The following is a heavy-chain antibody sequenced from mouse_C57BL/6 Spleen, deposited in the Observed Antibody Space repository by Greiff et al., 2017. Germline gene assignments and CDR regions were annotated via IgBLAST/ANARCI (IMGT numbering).Heavy chain of an antibody. V-gene: IGHV1-18*01. CDR2: INPNNGGT. D-gene: IGHD1-2*01. CDR3: ARTAWDYYAMDY. CDR1: GYTFTDYN. Sequence: EVQLQQSGPELVKPGASVKIPCKASGYTFTDYNMDWVKQSHGESLEWIGDINPNNGGTIYNQKFKGKATLTVDKSSSTAYMELRSLTSEDTAVYYCARTAWDYYAMDYWGQGTSVTVSS. J-gene: IGHJ4*01.